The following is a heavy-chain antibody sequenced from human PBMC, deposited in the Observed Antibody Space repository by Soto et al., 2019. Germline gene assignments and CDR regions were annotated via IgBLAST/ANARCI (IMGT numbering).Heavy chain of an antibody. V-gene: IGHV4-34*01. J-gene: IGHJ4*02. CDR3: ARGRGVAANFDY. D-gene: IGHD2-15*01. CDR2: INHSGST. Sequence: LSLTCAVYGGSFSGYYWSWIRQPPGKGLEWIGEINHSGSTNYNPSLKSRVTISVDTSKNQISLKLSSVTAADTAVYYCARGRGVAANFDYWGQGTLVTVSS. CDR1: GGSFSGYY.